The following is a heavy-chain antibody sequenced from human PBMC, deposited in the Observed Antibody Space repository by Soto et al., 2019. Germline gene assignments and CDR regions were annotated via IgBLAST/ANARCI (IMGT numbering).Heavy chain of an antibody. CDR1: EFTFSDYS. Sequence: QVQLVESGGGLVRPGESLRLSCAASEFTFSDYSMSLIRKAPGTALEWVSYISSSGKNIYDADSVKVRFTISRDNAKNALCLHMNSRREDATAVYGVATRDSGGRDFVICGQGTMVTVSS. J-gene: IGHJ3*02. CDR2: ISSSGKNI. D-gene: IGHD2-15*01. V-gene: IGHV3-11*01. CDR3: ATRDSGGRDFVI.